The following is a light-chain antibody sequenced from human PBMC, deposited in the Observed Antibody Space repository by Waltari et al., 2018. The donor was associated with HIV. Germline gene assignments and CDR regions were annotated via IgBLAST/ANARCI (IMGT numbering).Light chain of an antibody. Sequence: NFMLTQPHSMSESPEKTVTISCTRTSGSIASNYVQWFQQRPGKAPTTILYEDYQRPSGVPDRFSGTLDESSNSASLTISGVKTEDEADYYCQSFDTNNHWVFGGGTRLTVL. CDR1: SGSIASNY. V-gene: IGLV6-57*03. CDR2: EDY. CDR3: QSFDTNNHWV. J-gene: IGLJ3*02.